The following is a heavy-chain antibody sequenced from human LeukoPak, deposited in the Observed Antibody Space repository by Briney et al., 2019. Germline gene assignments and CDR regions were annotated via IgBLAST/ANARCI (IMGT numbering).Heavy chain of an antibody. V-gene: IGHV3-30*18. D-gene: IGHD2-21*02. Sequence: GGSLRLSCAASGFTFSSYGIHWVRQAPGKGLEWVAVISYDGSNKYYADSVKGRFTISRDNSKNTLYLQMNSLRAEDTAVYYCAKGLIVVVTASNVDYWGQGTLVTVSS. CDR3: AKGLIVVVTASNVDY. CDR1: GFTFSSYG. J-gene: IGHJ4*02. CDR2: ISYDGSNK.